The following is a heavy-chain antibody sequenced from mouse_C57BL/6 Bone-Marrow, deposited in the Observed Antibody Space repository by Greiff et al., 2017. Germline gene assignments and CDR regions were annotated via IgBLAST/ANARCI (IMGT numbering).Heavy chain of an antibody. V-gene: IGHV8-8*01. CDR1: GFSLSTFGMG. CDR2: IWWDDAK. J-gene: IGHJ2*01. D-gene: IGHD1-1*01. Sequence: QVTLKESGPGILQPSQTLSLSCSFSGFSLSTFGMGVGWIRQPSGQGLEWLAHIWWDDAKYYNPALESRPTITEDTSNNQVFLKIANVDTADTAIYYCARIDYYYGSFLDYWGQGTTLTVSS. CDR3: ARIDYYYGSFLDY.